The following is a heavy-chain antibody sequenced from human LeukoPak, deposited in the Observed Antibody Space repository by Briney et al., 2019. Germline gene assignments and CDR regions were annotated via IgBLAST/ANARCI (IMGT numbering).Heavy chain of an antibody. Sequence: SVKVSCKASGGTFSSYAISWVRQAPGQGLEWMGRIIPILGIANYAQKSQGRVTITADKSTSTAYMELSSLRSEDTAVYYCATGSYYDFWSRSYYYYGMDVWGQGTTVTVSS. D-gene: IGHD3-3*01. J-gene: IGHJ6*02. CDR3: ATGSYYDFWSRSYYYYGMDV. V-gene: IGHV1-69*04. CDR2: IIPILGIA. CDR1: GGTFSSYA.